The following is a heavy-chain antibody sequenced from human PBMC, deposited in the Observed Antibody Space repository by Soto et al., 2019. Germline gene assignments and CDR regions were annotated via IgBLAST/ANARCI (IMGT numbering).Heavy chain of an antibody. CDR1: GFTFRSYA. V-gene: IGHV3-23*01. Sequence: PGGSLRLSWAASGFTFRSYAMSWVRQDQGKGLEWVSAISGSGGSTYYADSVKGRFTISRDNSKNTLYLQMNSLRAEDTAVYYCAKALSSILGDWFDPWGQGTLVTVSS. CDR2: ISGSGGST. CDR3: AKALSSILGDWFDP. J-gene: IGHJ5*02. D-gene: IGHD3-16*01.